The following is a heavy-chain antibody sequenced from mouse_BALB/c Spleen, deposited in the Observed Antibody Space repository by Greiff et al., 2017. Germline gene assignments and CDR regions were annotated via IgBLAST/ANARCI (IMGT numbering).Heavy chain of an antibody. CDR2: INPSSGYT. J-gene: IGHJ2*01. CDR3: ARRGLRRDFDY. Sequence: QVHVKQSGAELARPGASVKMSCKASGYTFTSYTMHWVKQRPGQGLEWIGYINPSSGYTNYNQKFKDKATLTADKSSSKAYMQLSSLTSEDSAVYYCARRGLRRDFDYWGQGTTLTVSS. D-gene: IGHD2-4*01. CDR1: GYTFTSYT. V-gene: IGHV1-4*01.